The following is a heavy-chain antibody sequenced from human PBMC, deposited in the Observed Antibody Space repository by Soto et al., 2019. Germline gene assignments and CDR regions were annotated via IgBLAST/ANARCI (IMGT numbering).Heavy chain of an antibody. CDR1: GGSISSYY. D-gene: IGHD3-10*01. CDR2: IYYSGST. Sequence: PSVPLSLTCTVSGGSISSYYWRWIRQPPGKGLEWIGYIYYSGSTNYNPSLKSRVTISVDTSKNQFSLKLSSVTAADTAVYYCARGLKDYRFDPWGQGTLVSVSS. V-gene: IGHV4-59*01. CDR3: ARGLKDYRFDP. J-gene: IGHJ5*02.